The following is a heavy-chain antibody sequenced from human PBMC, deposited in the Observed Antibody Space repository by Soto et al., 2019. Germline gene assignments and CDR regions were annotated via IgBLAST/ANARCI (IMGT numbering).Heavy chain of an antibody. CDR3: AKDLYYDFWSGYPDY. CDR2: ISYDGSNK. D-gene: IGHD3-3*01. J-gene: IGHJ4*02. CDR1: GFTFSSYV. V-gene: IGHV3-30*18. Sequence: QVQLVESGGGVVQPGRSLRLSCAASGFTFSSYVMHWVRQAPGKGLEWVAVISYDGSNKYYADSVKGLFTISRDNSKNTLYLQMNSLRAEDTAVYYCAKDLYYDFWSGYPDYWGQGTLVTVSS.